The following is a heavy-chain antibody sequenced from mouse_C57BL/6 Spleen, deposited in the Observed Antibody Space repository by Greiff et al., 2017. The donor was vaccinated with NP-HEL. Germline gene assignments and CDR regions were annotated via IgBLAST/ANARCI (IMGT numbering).Heavy chain of an antibody. D-gene: IGHD2-3*01. Sequence: VHVKQSGPELVKPGASVKISCKASGYSFTGYYMNWVKQSPEKSLEWIGEINPSTGGTTYNQKFKAKATLTVDKSSSTAYMQLKSLTSEDSAVYYCARSKDYDYFDYWGQGTTLTVSS. CDR3: ARSKDYDYFDY. CDR1: GYSFTGYY. V-gene: IGHV1-42*01. CDR2: INPSTGGT. J-gene: IGHJ2*01.